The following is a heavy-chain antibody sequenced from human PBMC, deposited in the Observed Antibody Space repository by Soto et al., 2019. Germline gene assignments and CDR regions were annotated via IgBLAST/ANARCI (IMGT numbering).Heavy chain of an antibody. D-gene: IGHD3-9*01. Sequence: QVPLVQSGAEVKKPGSSVKVSCKASGGTFSSYAISWVRQAPGQGLEWMGGIIPIFGTANYAQKFQGRVTITADESTSTAYMELSSLRSEDTAVYYCARLDDILTGYYTPYYYYGMDVWGQGTTVTVSS. CDR1: GGTFSSYA. J-gene: IGHJ6*02. V-gene: IGHV1-69*12. CDR3: ARLDDILTGYYTPYYYYGMDV. CDR2: IIPIFGTA.